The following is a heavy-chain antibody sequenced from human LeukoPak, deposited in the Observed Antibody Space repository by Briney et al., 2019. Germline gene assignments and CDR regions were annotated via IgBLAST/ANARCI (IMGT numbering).Heavy chain of an antibody. Sequence: GGSLTLSCPASGFTFSSYSMNWVRQAPGGGRGWVASISSSSSYIYYADSVKCRFAISRDNAKNSQYLQMNILRGEDTDVYHCARLRRSDSHGYYPSLDYWGQGTLVSVSS. CDR1: GFTFSSYS. D-gene: IGHD3-22*01. V-gene: IGHV3-21*04. CDR3: ARLRRSDSHGYYPSLDY. CDR2: ISSSSSYI. J-gene: IGHJ4*02.